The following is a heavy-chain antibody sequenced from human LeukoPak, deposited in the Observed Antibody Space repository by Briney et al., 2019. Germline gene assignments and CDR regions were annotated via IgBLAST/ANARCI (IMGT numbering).Heavy chain of an antibody. CDR3: ARHIGGRHYMDV. V-gene: IGHV4-59*08. CDR1: GGSIGGNY. CDR2: IYYTGST. Sequence: PSETLSLTCAVSGGSIGGNYWSWIRQPPGKGLEWMGFIYYTGSTNYNPSLKSRVTISVDTSKNQFSLKLSSVTAADTAVYYCARHIGGRHYMDVWGKGTTVTVSS. J-gene: IGHJ6*03. D-gene: IGHD3-16*01.